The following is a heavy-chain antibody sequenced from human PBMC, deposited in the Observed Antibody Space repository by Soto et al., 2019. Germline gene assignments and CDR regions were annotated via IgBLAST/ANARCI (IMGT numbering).Heavy chain of an antibody. CDR2: IDPSDSYT. D-gene: IGHD4-4*01. V-gene: IGHV5-10-1*01. CDR3: ATGSNYEGYYYYGMDV. J-gene: IGHJ6*02. CDR1: GYSFTSYW. Sequence: PGESLKISCKGSGYSFTSYWISWVRQMPGKGLEWMGRIDPSDSYTNYSPSFQGHVTISADKSISTAYLQWSSLKASDTAMYYCATGSNYEGYYYYGMDVWGQGTTVTVS.